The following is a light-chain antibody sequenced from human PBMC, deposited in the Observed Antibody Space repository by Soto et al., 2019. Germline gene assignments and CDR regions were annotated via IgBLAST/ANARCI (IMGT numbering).Light chain of an antibody. V-gene: IGKV1-39*01. CDR3: QQSYSIPYT. CDR1: QSISSY. CDR2: AAS. J-gene: IGKJ2*01. Sequence: DIQMTQSPSSLSASVGDRVTITCRASQSISSYLNWYQQKPGKAPKLLIYAASSLQSGVPSRFSGSGSGTVVTLTISSLQPEDFATYYCQQSYSIPYTFGQGTKLEIK.